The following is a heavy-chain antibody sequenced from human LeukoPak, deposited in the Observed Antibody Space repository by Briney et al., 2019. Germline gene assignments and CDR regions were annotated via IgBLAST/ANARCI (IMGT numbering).Heavy chain of an antibody. Sequence: GASVKVSCKASGYTFNRYYMHWVRQAPGHGLEWKGWLNPNSGVTKYAQKFQGRVTMTRDTSISTAYMELSSLRSDDTAVYYCAREDNWNYDYWGQGTLVTVSS. CDR1: GYTFNRYY. J-gene: IGHJ4*02. D-gene: IGHD1-7*01. V-gene: IGHV1-2*02. CDR3: AREDNWNYDY. CDR2: LNPNSGVT.